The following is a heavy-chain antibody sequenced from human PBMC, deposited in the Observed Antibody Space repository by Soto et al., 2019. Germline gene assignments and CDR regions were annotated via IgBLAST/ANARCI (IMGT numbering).Heavy chain of an antibody. J-gene: IGHJ4*02. CDR3: ARDRFSTH. Sequence: GGSLRLSCAASGFTFSSYSMNWVRQAPGKGLEWVSYISSSSSTIYYADSVKGRFTISRDNAKNSLYLQMNSLRAEDTAVYYCARDRFSTHWGQGTLVTVSS. V-gene: IGHV3-48*01. D-gene: IGHD6-13*01. CDR2: ISSSSSTI. CDR1: GFTFSSYS.